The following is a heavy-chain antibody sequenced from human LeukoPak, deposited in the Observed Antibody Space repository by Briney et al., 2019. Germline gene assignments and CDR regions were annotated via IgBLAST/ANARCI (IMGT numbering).Heavy chain of an antibody. CDR3: ARAHHRGYSYGLLFDY. CDR2: IIPIFGTA. CDR1: GYTFTYYY. V-gene: IGHV1-69*13. Sequence: ASVKVSCKASGYTFTYYYMRWVRQAPGQGLEWMGGIIPIFGTANYAQKFQGRVTITADESTSTAYMELSSLRSEDTAVYYCARAHHRGYSYGLLFDYWGQGTLVTVSS. D-gene: IGHD5-18*01. J-gene: IGHJ4*02.